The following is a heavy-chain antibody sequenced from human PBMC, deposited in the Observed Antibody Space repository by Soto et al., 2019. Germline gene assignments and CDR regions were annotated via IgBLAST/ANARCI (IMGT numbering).Heavy chain of an antibody. J-gene: IGHJ5*02. Sequence: QITLKESGPTLVKPTQNLSLTCTVSGFSLATVGEGVGWVRQPPGKALEWLALIYWNDEKRFSPSLESRLTITKDTSKNQVVLTITNMNSVDTDRYYWVNRGPWGSYRQGSFDPWGQGTLVTVSS. CDR3: VNRGPWGSYRQGSFDP. CDR1: GFSLATVGEG. V-gene: IGHV2-5*01. CDR2: IYWNDEK. D-gene: IGHD3-16*02.